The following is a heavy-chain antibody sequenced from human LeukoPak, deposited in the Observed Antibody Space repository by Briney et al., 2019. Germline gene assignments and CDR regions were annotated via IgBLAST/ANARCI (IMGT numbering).Heavy chain of an antibody. D-gene: IGHD3-22*01. J-gene: IGHJ4*02. CDR1: VDSISSSKW. V-gene: IGHV4-4*02. Sequence: SEALSLTCAVFVDSISSSKWWSWVRQAPGKGLEWIGEIHPGGSTSYNPSLKSRVTISIDKSKNQFSLRMSSVTGADTAVYYCARGPRDSTDGTFDYWGQGTLVTVSS. CDR2: IHPGGST. CDR3: ARGPRDSTDGTFDY.